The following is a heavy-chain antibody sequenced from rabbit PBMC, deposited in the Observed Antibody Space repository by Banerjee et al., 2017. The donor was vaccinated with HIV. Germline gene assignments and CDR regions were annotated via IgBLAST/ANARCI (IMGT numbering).Heavy chain of an antibody. J-gene: IGHJ4*01. CDR1: GFDLNSHYY. CDR3: ARDAGSNYYTNYFNL. V-gene: IGHV1S40*01. CDR2: IYTGSSGTT. Sequence: QSLEESGGGLVKPGASLTLTCTASGFDLNSHYYMCWVRQAPGKGLEWIGCIYTGSSGTTYYASWAKGRFTISKTSSTTVTLQMTSLTVADTATYFCARDAGSNYYTNYFNLWGPGTLVT. D-gene: IGHD8-1*01.